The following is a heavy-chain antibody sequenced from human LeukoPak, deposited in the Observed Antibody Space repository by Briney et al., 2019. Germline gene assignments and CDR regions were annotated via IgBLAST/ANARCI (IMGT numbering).Heavy chain of an antibody. J-gene: IGHJ3*01. D-gene: IGHD3/OR15-3a*01. V-gene: IGHV3-53*01. CDR3: ANDLMLAAFGV. CDR2: ISSAGST. CDR1: GFTVSSNY. Sequence: PGGSLRLSCVVSGFTVSSNYMSWVRQAPGKGLEWVSVISSAGSTYYADSVKGRFTISRDNSKNTLYLQMNSLRAEDTAVYYCANDLMLAAFGVWGQGTMVTFSS.